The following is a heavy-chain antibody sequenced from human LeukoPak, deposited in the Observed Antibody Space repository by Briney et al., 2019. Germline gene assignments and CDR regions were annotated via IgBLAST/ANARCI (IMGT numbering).Heavy chain of an antibody. D-gene: IGHD5-18*01. CDR2: IYPSGYTI. CDR1: GFTFSTYA. V-gene: IGHV3-48*04. CDR3: ARLDTAMVTLSPEHFDY. J-gene: IGHJ4*02. Sequence: PGGSLRLSCAASGFTFSTYAMNWVRQAPGRGLQWVSSIYPSGYTIFYADSVKGRFTISRDNAMNSLYLQMNSLRAEDTAVYYCARLDTAMVTLSPEHFDYWGQGTLVTVSS.